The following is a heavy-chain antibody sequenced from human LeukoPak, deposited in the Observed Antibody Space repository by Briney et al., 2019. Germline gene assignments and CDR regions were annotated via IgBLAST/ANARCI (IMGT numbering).Heavy chain of an antibody. CDR3: ASERYCSGGSCYEAVY. CDR2: ISSGSSYI. D-gene: IGHD2-15*01. V-gene: IGHV3-21*01. CDR1: GFTFSSYS. Sequence: GGFLRLSCAASGFTFSSYSMNWVRQAPGKGLEWVSSISSGSSYIYYADSVKGRFTISRDNAKNSLYLQMNSLRAEDTAVYYCASERYCSGGSCYEAVYWGQGTLVTVSS. J-gene: IGHJ4*02.